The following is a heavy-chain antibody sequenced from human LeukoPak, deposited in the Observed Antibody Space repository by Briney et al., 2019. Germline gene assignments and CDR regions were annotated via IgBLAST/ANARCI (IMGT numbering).Heavy chain of an antibody. Sequence: PGGSLRLSCAASGFTFSSYAMSWVRQAPGKGPEWVSAISGSGGSTYYADSVKGRFTISRDNSKNTLYLQMNSLRAEDTAVYYCAKSPYYYGSGSSSGRPNFDYWGQGTLVTVSS. D-gene: IGHD3-10*01. CDR2: ISGSGGST. CDR1: GFTFSSYA. V-gene: IGHV3-23*01. J-gene: IGHJ4*02. CDR3: AKSPYYYGSGSSSGRPNFDY.